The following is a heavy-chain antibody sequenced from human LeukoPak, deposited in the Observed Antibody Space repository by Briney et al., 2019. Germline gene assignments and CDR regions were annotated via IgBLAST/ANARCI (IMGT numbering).Heavy chain of an antibody. CDR1: GFTFSNAW. Sequence: GGSLRLSCAASGFTFSNAWMSWVRQAPGKGLEWVSAISGSGGSTYFADSVKGRFTISRDNSKSTVYLQMNSLRAEDTAIYYCAKDAWRISMPRGVVTQSHYYYYMDVWGKGTTVTVS. CDR3: AKDAWRISMPRGVVTQSHYYYYMDV. V-gene: IGHV3-23*01. D-gene: IGHD3-10*01. CDR2: ISGSGGST. J-gene: IGHJ6*03.